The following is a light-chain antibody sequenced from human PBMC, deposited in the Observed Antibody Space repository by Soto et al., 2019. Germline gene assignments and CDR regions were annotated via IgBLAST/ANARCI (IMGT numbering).Light chain of an antibody. V-gene: IGLV2-14*01. Sequence: QSALTQPASVSGTPGQSITISCTGSKRAGGLYDFVSWYQHHPGRAPKLIVSEVSHRPLGISNRFSGCKFDNTDSLTISGVQSEDEADYYCISYRSHDIRYVFGTGSKVTVL. J-gene: IGLJ1*01. CDR3: ISYRSHDIRYV. CDR2: EVS. CDR1: KRAGGLYDF.